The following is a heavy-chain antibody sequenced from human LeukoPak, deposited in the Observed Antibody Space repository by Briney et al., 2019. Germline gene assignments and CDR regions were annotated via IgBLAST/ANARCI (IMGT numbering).Heavy chain of an antibody. V-gene: IGHV1-2*02. CDR3: AIGRDGDYAYYFYGMDV. J-gene: IGHJ6*02. CDR2: INPNSGGT. D-gene: IGHD4-17*01. Sequence: GASVKVSCTASGYTFTGYYMHWGRQGPGQGREWMGWINPNSGGTNYAQKFQGRVTMTRDTSISTAYMELSRLRSDDTAVYYCAIGRDGDYAYYFYGMDVWGQGTTVTVSS. CDR1: GYTFTGYY.